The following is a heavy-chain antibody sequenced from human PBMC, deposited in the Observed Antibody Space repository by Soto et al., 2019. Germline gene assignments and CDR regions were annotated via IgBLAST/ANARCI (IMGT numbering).Heavy chain of an antibody. Sequence: ASVKVSCKASGYTFTSYGISWVRQAPGQGLEWMGWISAYNGNTNYAQKLQGRVTMTTDTSTSTAYMELRSLRSGDTAVYYCARSLRFLEWLPNSPFDYWGQGTLVTVSS. CDR3: ARSLRFLEWLPNSPFDY. J-gene: IGHJ4*02. CDR2: ISAYNGNT. D-gene: IGHD3-3*01. CDR1: GYTFTSYG. V-gene: IGHV1-18*01.